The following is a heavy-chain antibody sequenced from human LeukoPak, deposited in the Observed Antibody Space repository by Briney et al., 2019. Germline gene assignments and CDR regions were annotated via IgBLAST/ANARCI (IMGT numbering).Heavy chain of an antibody. CDR2: IDPNSGGT. CDR1: GYTFTGQS. D-gene: IGHD1-26*01. CDR3: AIEESWDLGLGP. Sequence: GASVKVSCKASGYTFTGQSMYWVGQAPGQGLEWMGWIDPNSGGTNYAQKFQGRVTMTRDTSISTAYMELTRLRYDDTAVYYCAIEESWDLGLGPWGQGTLVTVSS. J-gene: IGHJ5*02. V-gene: IGHV1-2*02.